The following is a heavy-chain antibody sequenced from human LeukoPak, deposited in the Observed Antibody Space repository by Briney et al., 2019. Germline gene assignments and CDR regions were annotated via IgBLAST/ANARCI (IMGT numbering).Heavy chain of an antibody. D-gene: IGHD1-14*01. CDR3: ARGIPGGFDY. CDR1: GFTFSSYD. Sequence: GGSLRLSCAASGFTFSSYDMHWVRQATGKGLEWVSGINTAGDTYYPGSVKGRFTISRENAKNSLYLQMNSLRAGDTAVYYCARGIPGGFDYWGQGTLVTVSS. J-gene: IGHJ4*02. V-gene: IGHV3-13*01. CDR2: INTAGDT.